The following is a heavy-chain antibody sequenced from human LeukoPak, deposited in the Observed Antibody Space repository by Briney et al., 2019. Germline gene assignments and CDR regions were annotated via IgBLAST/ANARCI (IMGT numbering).Heavy chain of an antibody. CDR3: AREQQWASMGSYYFDY. V-gene: IGHV1-18*01. CDR1: GYSFTSYG. J-gene: IGHJ4*02. Sequence: GASVKVSCKASGYSFTSYGISWVRQAPGQGREWMGWISAYNGNTNYAQKLQGRVTMTTDTSTSTAYMELRSLRSDDTAVYYCAREQQWASMGSYYFDYWGQGTLVTVSS. CDR2: ISAYNGNT. D-gene: IGHD6-19*01.